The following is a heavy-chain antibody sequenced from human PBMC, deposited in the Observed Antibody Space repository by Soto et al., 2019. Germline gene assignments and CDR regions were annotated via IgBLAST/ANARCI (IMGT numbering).Heavy chain of an antibody. D-gene: IGHD2-2*01. J-gene: IGHJ5*02. CDR3: ARLHCDSPNCVPLDP. V-gene: IGHV4-39*01. CDR1: GGSINDDRYY. CDR2: IYYSGTS. Sequence: QLQLQESGPGLVKPSETLSLTCSVSGGSINDDRYYWGWIRQPPGKGLEWIGSIYYSGTSSYNPSRESRVTMSVDTSKKQLSLRLRSVTAADTAVYYCARLHCDSPNCVPLDPWGQGTLVIVSS.